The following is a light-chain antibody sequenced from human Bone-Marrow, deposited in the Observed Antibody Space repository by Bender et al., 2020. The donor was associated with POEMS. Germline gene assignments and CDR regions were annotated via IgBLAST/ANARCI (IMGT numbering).Light chain of an antibody. CDR1: SSDVGDYNY. Sequence: QSALTQPRSVSGSPGQSVTISCTGTSSDVGDYNYVSWYQQHPGKAPKLMIYDVTKRPSGVPDRFSGSKSGNTASLTISGLQAEDEGDYYCQSYDNSLGGWVFGGGTKLTVL. CDR2: DVT. J-gene: IGLJ3*02. CDR3: QSYDNSLGGWV. V-gene: IGLV2-11*01.